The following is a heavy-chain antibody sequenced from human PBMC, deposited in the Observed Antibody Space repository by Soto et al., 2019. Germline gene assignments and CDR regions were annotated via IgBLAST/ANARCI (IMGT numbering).Heavy chain of an antibody. Sequence: GGSLRLSCAASGFTFSDHYMDWVRQAPGKGREWVGRTRNKANRHTTEYAASVKGRFTISRDDSKNSLYLQMSSLKTEDTAVYYCVRGPVVKGAVLDLYYLDYWGRGTLVTVSS. CDR2: TRNKANRHTT. CDR1: GFTFSDHY. V-gene: IGHV3-72*01. CDR3: VRGPVVKGAVLDLYYLDY. D-gene: IGHD3-10*02. J-gene: IGHJ4*02.